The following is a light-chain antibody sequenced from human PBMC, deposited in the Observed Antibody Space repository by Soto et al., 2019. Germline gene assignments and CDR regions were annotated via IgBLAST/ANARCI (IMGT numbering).Light chain of an antibody. Sequence: EIVLTQSPAILSLSPGERATLSCRASQSVSSYLAWYQQKPGQAPRLLIYDASSRATGIPDRFSGSGSGTDFTLTISRLEPEDFAVYYCQQYGSSRVTFGQGTSLEIK. CDR2: DAS. CDR1: QSVSSY. CDR3: QQYGSSRVT. V-gene: IGKV3-20*01. J-gene: IGKJ5*01.